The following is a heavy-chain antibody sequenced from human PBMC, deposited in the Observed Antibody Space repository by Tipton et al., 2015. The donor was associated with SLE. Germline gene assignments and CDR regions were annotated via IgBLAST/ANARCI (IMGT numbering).Heavy chain of an antibody. Sequence: TLSLTCTVSGGSISSYYWSWIRQPPGKGLEWVGTIYYRGTTDYNPSLKSRVTISVDTSKSHFSLKLTSVTAADTAVYYCARMEGMITYGGIAGLWGQGTVVTVSS. D-gene: IGHD3-16*01. CDR3: ARMEGMITYGGIAGL. CDR2: IYYRGTT. CDR1: GGSISSYY. J-gene: IGHJ4*02. V-gene: IGHV4-39*02.